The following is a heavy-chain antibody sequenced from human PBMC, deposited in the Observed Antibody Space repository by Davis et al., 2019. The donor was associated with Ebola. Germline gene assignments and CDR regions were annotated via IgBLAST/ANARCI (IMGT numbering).Heavy chain of an antibody. Sequence: GESLKISCAGSGFTFSGYWMYWVRQAPGKGLVWVSTIDGSGDTTYYADSVRGRFTISRDNSKNTLSLQMNSLRAEDTAVYYCAREVPTAANWFDPWGQGTLVTVSS. CDR2: IDGSGDTT. V-gene: IGHV3-23*01. CDR3: AREVPTAANWFDP. D-gene: IGHD2-2*01. CDR1: GFTFSGYW. J-gene: IGHJ5*02.